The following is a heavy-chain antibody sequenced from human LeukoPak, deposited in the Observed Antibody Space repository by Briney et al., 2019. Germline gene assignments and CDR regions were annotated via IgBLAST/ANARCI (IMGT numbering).Heavy chain of an antibody. CDR1: GGSISSGGYS. Sequence: SETLSLTCAVSGGSISSGGYSWSWIRQPPGKGLEWIGYIYHSGSTYYNPSLKSRVTISVDRSKNQFSLKLSSVTAADTAVYYCASSYCGGDCYSLYHFDYWGQGTLVTVSS. CDR2: IYHSGST. V-gene: IGHV4-30-2*01. J-gene: IGHJ4*02. D-gene: IGHD2-21*02. CDR3: ASSYCGGDCYSLYHFDY.